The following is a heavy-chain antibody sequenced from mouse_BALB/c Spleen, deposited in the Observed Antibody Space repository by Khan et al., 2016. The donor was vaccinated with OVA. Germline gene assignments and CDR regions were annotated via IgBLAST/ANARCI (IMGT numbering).Heavy chain of an antibody. D-gene: IGHD1-1*01. J-gene: IGHJ3*01. CDR1: GYTFSNYW. V-gene: IGHV1-9*01. CDR2: ILPGSGST. Sequence: QVQLKQSGAELMKPGASVKMSCKATGYTFSNYWIGWVKQRPGHGLEWIAEILPGSGSTNYNEKFKGKATFTADTSSSTAYMQLSSLTSEDSAVYYCARGNSCGICSWFGYWGQGTLVTVSA. CDR3: ARGNSCGICSWFGY.